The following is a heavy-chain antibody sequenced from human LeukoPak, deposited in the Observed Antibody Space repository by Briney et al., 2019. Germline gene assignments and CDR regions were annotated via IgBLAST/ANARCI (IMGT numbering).Heavy chain of an antibody. CDR3: ARPEIIVSLTDDAFDI. D-gene: IGHD2/OR15-2a*01. J-gene: IGHJ3*02. V-gene: IGHV1-69*04. Sequence: GASVKVSCKASGGTFSSYAISWVRQAPGQGLEWMGRIIPILGIANYAQKFQGRVTITADKSTSTAYMELSSLRPEDTAVYYCARPEIIVSLTDDAFDIWGQGTMVTVSS. CDR2: IIPILGIA. CDR1: GGTFSSYA.